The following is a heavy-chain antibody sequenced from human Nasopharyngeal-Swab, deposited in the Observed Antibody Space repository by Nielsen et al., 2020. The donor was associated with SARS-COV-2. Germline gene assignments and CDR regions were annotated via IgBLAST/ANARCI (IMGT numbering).Heavy chain of an antibody. Sequence: GGALRLACAFSGFTGSSNYMSWVRLARGKELGLVSVIYSGGSTYYPDSVRCRFTIFRDNSKSTLYLQMNSLRAEDTAVYYCARDQIPSYYYDSSGPNQIDYWGQGTLVTVSS. J-gene: IGHJ4*02. V-gene: IGHV3-66*01. CDR1: GFTGSSNY. CDR3: ARDQIPSYYYDSSGPNQIDY. CDR2: IYSGGST. D-gene: IGHD3-22*01.